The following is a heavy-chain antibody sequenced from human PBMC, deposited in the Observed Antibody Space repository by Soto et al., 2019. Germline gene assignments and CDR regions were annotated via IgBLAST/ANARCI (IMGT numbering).Heavy chain of an antibody. CDR2: ISAYNGNT. J-gene: IGHJ6*02. D-gene: IGHD6-19*01. V-gene: IGHV1-18*01. CDR3: AREISGGWYPNYYYYYGMDV. Sequence: QVQLVQSGAEVKKPGASVKVSCKASGYTFTSYGISLVRQAPGQGLEWMGWISAYNGNTNYAQKLQGRVTMTTDTSTSTAYMELRSLRSDDTAVYYCAREISGGWYPNYYYYYGMDVWGQGTTVTVSS. CDR1: GYTFTSYG.